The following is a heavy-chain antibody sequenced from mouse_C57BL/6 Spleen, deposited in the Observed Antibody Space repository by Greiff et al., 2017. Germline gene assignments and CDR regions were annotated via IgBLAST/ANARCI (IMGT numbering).Heavy chain of an antibody. Sequence: QVQLKQPGAELVRPGSSVKLSCKASGYTFTSYWMHWVKQRPIQGLEWIGNIDPSDSETHYNQKFKDKATLTVDKSSSAAYMQLSSLTSEYSAVCYCARGWLLRAMDYWGQGTSVTVSS. CDR1: GYTFTSYW. CDR3: ARGWLLRAMDY. D-gene: IGHD2-3*01. V-gene: IGHV1-52*01. CDR2: IDPSDSET. J-gene: IGHJ4*01.